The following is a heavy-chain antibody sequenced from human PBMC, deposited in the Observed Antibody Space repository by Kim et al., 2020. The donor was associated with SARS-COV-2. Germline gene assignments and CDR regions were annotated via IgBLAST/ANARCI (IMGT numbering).Heavy chain of an antibody. CDR3: AKTRKQWLVLGGIDY. CDR2: ISYDGSNK. CDR1: GFTFSSYG. J-gene: IGHJ4*02. D-gene: IGHD6-19*01. Sequence: GGSLRLSCAASGFTFSSYGMHWVRQAPGKGLEWVAVISYDGSNKYYADSVKGRFTISRDNSKNTLYLQMNSLRAEDTAVYYCAKTRKQWLVLGGIDYWGQGTLVTVSS. V-gene: IGHV3-30*18.